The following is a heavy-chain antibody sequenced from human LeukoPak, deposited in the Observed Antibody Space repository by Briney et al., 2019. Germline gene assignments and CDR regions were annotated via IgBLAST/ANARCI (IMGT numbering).Heavy chain of an antibody. CDR3: ARGNPTVTTYYFDY. D-gene: IGHD4-17*01. V-gene: IGHV4-34*01. Sequence: LETLSLTCAVYGGSFSGYYWSWIRQPPGKGLEWIGEINHSGSTNYNPSLKSRVTISVDTSKNQFSLKLSSVTAADTAVYYCARGNPTVTTYYFDYWGQGTLVTVSS. CDR1: GGSFSGYY. CDR2: INHSGST. J-gene: IGHJ4*02.